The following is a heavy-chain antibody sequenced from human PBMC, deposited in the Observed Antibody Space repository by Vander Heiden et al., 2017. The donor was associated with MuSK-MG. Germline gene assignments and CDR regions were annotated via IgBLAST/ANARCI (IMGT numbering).Heavy chain of an antibody. D-gene: IGHD3-3*01. J-gene: IGHJ6*02. CDR3: AREFLVYYYGMDV. Sequence: EVQLVESGGGLVQPGGSLRLSCAAPGFTVRSNHITWVRQAPGKGLEWVSVIYSGGSTYYADSVKGRFTISRDNSKNTLYLQMNSLRAEDTAVYYCAREFLVYYYGMDVWGQGTTVTVSS. V-gene: IGHV3-66*01. CDR2: IYSGGST. CDR1: GFTVRSNH.